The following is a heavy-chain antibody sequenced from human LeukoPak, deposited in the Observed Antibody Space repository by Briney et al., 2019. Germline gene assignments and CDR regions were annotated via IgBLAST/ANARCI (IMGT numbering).Heavy chain of an antibody. J-gene: IGHJ3*02. V-gene: IGHV1-18*01. CDR3: ARDRSEYYYDSSGPRRSLDAFDI. D-gene: IGHD3-22*01. Sequence: ASVKVSCKASGYNFTSYGISWVRQAPGQGLEWMGWISGYNGNTNYARKFQDRVTMTTDTSTSTAYMELRSLRSDDTAVYYCARDRSEYYYDSSGPRRSLDAFDIWGQGTMVTVSS. CDR2: ISGYNGNT. CDR1: GYNFTSYG.